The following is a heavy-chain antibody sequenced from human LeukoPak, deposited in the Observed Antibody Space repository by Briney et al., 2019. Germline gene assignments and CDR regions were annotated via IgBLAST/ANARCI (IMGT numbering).Heavy chain of an antibody. J-gene: IGHJ2*01. CDR1: GGSISSGSYY. V-gene: IGHV4-61*02. CDR3: VRQREGYFDL. CDR2: IYHSGST. Sequence: SQTLSLTCTVSGGSISSGSYYWSWIRQPAGKGLEWIGRIYHSGSTYYNPSLKSRVTISVDTSKNQFSLKVESVTAADTAMYFCVRQREGYFDLWGRGTLVTVSS.